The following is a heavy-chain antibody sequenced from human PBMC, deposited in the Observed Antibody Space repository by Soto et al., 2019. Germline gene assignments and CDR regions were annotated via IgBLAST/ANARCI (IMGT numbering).Heavy chain of an antibody. D-gene: IGHD3-16*02. CDR2: ISAYNGNT. CDR3: ARVGMITFGGVIVTIEGYFDY. J-gene: IGHJ4*02. CDR1: GYTFTSYG. Sequence: ASVKVSCKASGYTFTSYGISWVRQAPGQGLEWMGWISAYNGNTNYAQKLQGRVTMTTDTSTSTAYMELRSLRSDDTAVYYCARVGMITFGGVIVTIEGYFDYWGQGTLVTVSS. V-gene: IGHV1-18*01.